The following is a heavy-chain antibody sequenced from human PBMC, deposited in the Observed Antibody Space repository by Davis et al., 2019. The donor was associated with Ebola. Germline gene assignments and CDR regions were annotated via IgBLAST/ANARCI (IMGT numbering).Heavy chain of an antibody. V-gene: IGHV1-2*02. CDR1: GYTFTGYY. CDR2: INPNSGGT. D-gene: IGHD1-1*01. CDR3: ARDGQLEPPDAFDI. J-gene: IGHJ3*02. Sequence: ASVKVSCKASGYTFTGYYMHWVRQAPGQGLEWMGWINPNSGGTNYAQKFQGRVTMTRDTSISTAYMELSSLRSEDTAVYYCARDGQLEPPDAFDIWGQGTMVTVSS.